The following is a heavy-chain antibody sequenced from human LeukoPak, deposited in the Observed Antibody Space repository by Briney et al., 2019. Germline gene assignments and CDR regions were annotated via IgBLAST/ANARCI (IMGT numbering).Heavy chain of an antibody. CDR1: GFTFDDYA. CDR3: AKGGGGSSWYSNVTGEYYYYYYGMDV. Sequence: GGSLRLSCAASGFTFDDYAMHWVRQAPGKGLEWVSGISWNSGSIGYADSVKGRFTISRDNAKNSLYLQMNSLRAEDTALYYCAKGGGGSSWYSNVTGEYYYYYYGMDVWGQGTTVTVSS. D-gene: IGHD6-13*01. CDR2: ISWNSGSI. V-gene: IGHV3-9*01. J-gene: IGHJ6*02.